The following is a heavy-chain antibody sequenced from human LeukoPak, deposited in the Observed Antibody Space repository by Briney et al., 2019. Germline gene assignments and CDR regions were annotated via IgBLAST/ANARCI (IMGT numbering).Heavy chain of an antibody. CDR2: FDPEDGET. Sequence: ASVKVSCTVSGYTLTELSMHWVRQAPGKGLEWMGGFDPEDGETIYAQKFQGRVTMTEDTSTDTAYMELSSLRSEDTAVYYCATGQTFYGGNAPFDYWGQGTLVTVSS. V-gene: IGHV1-24*01. J-gene: IGHJ4*02. D-gene: IGHD4-23*01. CDR1: GYTLTELS. CDR3: ATGQTFYGGNAPFDY.